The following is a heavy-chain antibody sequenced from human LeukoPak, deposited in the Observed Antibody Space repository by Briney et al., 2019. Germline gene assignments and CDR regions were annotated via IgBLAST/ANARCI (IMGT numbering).Heavy chain of an antibody. D-gene: IGHD3-22*01. CDR1: GGSFSGYY. V-gene: IGHV4-4*07. Sequence: SETLSLTCAVYGGSFSGYYWSWIRQPAGKGLEWIGRVYTSGNTNYNPSLKSRVTMSVDTSKNQFSLKLSSVTAADTAVYYCAREATRSGSSDYYHFVYWGQGTLVTVSS. CDR3: AREATRSGSSDYYHFVY. CDR2: VYTSGNT. J-gene: IGHJ4*02.